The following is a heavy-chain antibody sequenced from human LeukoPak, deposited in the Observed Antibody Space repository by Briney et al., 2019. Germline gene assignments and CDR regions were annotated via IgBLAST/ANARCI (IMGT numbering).Heavy chain of an antibody. J-gene: IGHJ6*02. CDR1: GGSISSGGYY. V-gene: IGHV4-31*03. CDR2: IYYSGST. CDR3: ARDQSGNEDLWFGESYYYGMDV. Sequence: PSETLSLTCTVSGGSISSGGYYWSWIRQHPGKGLEWIGYIYYSGSTYYNPSLKGRVTISVDTSKNQFSLKLSSVTAADTAVYYCARDQSGNEDLWFGESYYYGMDVWGQGTTVTVSS. D-gene: IGHD3-10*01.